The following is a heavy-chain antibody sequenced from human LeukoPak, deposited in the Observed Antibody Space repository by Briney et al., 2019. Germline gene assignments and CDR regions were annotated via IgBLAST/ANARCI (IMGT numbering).Heavy chain of an antibody. V-gene: IGHV3-30*02. CDR1: GFTFDDYG. CDR3: ARARLVVSGFDP. D-gene: IGHD2-2*01. Sequence: GGSLRLSCAASGFTFDDYGMHWVRQAPGKGLEWMAFIRYDGSNKYYADSVKGRFTISRDNSKNTLYLQMNSLRAEDTAVYYCARARLVVSGFDPWGQGTLVTVSS. J-gene: IGHJ5*02. CDR2: IRYDGSNK.